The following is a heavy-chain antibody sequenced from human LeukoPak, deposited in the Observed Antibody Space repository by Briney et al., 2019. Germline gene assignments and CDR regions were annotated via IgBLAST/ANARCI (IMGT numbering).Heavy chain of an antibody. CDR3: ARVFGTTYYYDSSGYNWFVS. CDR1: GYTFTSYD. CDR2: MNPNSGNT. Sequence: ASVKVSCKASGYTFTSYDINWVRQATGQGLEWMGWMNPNSGNTGYAQKFQGRVTMTRNTSISTAYMELSSLRSEDTAVYYCARVFGTTYYYDSSGYNWFVSWGQGTLVTVSS. V-gene: IGHV1-8*01. J-gene: IGHJ5*01. D-gene: IGHD3-22*01.